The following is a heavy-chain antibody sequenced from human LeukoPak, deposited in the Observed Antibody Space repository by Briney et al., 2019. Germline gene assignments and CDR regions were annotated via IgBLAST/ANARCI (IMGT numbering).Heavy chain of an antibody. J-gene: IGHJ5*02. CDR2: IYTSGST. CDR1: GGSISSYY. Sequence: SETLSLTCTVSGGSISSYYWSWIRQPAGKGLEWIGRIYTSGSTNYNPSLKSRATMSVDTSKNQFSLKLSSVTAADTAVYYCARDPGRPGYSSGWLYNWFDPWGQGTLVTVSS. CDR3: ARDPGRPGYSSGWLYNWFDP. D-gene: IGHD6-19*01. V-gene: IGHV4-4*07.